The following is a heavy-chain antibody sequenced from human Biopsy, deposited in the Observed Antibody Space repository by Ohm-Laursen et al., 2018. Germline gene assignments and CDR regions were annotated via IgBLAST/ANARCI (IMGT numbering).Heavy chain of an antibody. CDR3: ARLSRRSYIIFFDY. Sequence: SDTLSLTCTVSGGSVTGDFWTWIPQTPEKGLEWSGYRFHSGSPIYNPSPPSRVTISIDTSKNQIPLTLSSVSAADTAVYYRARLSRRSYIIFFDYWGRGTRVTVSS. V-gene: IGHV4-59*08. J-gene: IGHJ4*02. CDR2: RFHSGSP. D-gene: IGHD3/OR15-3a*01. CDR1: GGSVTGDF.